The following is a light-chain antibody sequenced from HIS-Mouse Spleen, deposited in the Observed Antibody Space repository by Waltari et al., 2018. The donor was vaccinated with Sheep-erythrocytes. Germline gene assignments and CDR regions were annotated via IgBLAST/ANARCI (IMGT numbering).Light chain of an antibody. V-gene: IGLV2-8*01. J-gene: IGLJ3*02. CDR1: SSDVGGYNY. CDR2: EVS. CDR3: SSYAGSNNWV. Sequence: QSALTQPPSASGSPGQSVTISCTGTSSDVGGYNYVSWYQQHPGKAPKLVIYEVSTRPAAVPVRFSGSKSGNTASLTVSGLQAEDEADYYCSSYAGSNNWVFGGGTKLTVL.